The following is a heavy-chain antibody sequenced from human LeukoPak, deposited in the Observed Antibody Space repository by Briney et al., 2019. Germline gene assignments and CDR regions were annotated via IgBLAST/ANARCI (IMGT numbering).Heavy chain of an antibody. CDR1: GGSISSGGYS. V-gene: IGHV4-30-2*01. J-gene: IGHJ4*02. CDR2: IYHSGST. D-gene: IGHD2-2*01. CDR3: ARGGYCGSTSCHAFDY. Sequence: SETLSLTCAVSGGSISSGGYSWSWIRQPPGKGLEWIGYIYHSGSTYYNPSLKSRVTISVDRSKNQFSLELSSVTAADTVVYYCARGGYCGSTSCHAFDYWGQGTLVTVSS.